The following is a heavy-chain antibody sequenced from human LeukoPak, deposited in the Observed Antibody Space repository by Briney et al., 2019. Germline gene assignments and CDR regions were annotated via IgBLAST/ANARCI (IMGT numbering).Heavy chain of an antibody. J-gene: IGHJ4*02. CDR1: GGSISSYY. V-gene: IGHV4-59*12. D-gene: IGHD3-10*01. CDR3: ARGGDRSFDY. Sequence: KPSETLSLTCTVSGGSISSYYWSWIRQPPGKGLEWIGYIYYSGSTNYNPSLKSRVTISVDKAKNQFSLNLNSVTAADTAVYYCARGGDRSFDYWGQGTLVTVSS. CDR2: IYYSGST.